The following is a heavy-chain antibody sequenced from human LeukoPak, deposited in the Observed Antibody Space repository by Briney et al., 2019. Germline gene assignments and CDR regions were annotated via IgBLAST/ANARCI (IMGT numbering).Heavy chain of an antibody. Sequence: AGSLRLSCAASGLIVSSSYMSWVRQAPGKGLEWVSVIYSGGGTYHADSVKGRFTISRDNSKNMLYLQMNSLRAEDTAVYYCTRFRYTVYYFDYWGQGALVTDSS. CDR1: GLIVSSSY. CDR3: TRFRYTVYYFDY. V-gene: IGHV3-53*01. D-gene: IGHD4-17*01. CDR2: IYSGGGT. J-gene: IGHJ4*02.